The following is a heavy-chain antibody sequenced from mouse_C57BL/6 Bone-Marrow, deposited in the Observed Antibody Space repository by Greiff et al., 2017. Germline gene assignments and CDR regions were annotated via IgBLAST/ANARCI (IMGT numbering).Heavy chain of an antibody. CDR2: IYPGDGDT. CDR1: GYAFSSSW. CDR3: ARGGYDAWFAY. J-gene: IGHJ3*01. D-gene: IGHD2-2*01. Sequence: QVQLQQSGPELVKHGASVKISCKASGYAFSSSWMNWVKQRPGKGLEWIGRIYPGDGDTNYNGKFKGKATLTADKSSSTAYMQLSSLTSEDSAVYFCARGGYDAWFAYWGQGTLVTVSA. V-gene: IGHV1-82*01.